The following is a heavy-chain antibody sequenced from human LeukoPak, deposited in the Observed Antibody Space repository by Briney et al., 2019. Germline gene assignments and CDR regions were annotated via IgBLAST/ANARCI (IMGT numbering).Heavy chain of an antibody. V-gene: IGHV4-59*11. D-gene: IGHD4-17*01. Sequence: SETLSLTSSVSGGSISSHYWSWIRQPPGKGLEWIGYIYYSGSTKYNPSLKSRVTISVDTSKNQFSLKLSSVTAVDTAVYYCARGGTTVTPGLLWFDPWGQGTLVTVSS. CDR3: ARGGTTVTPGLLWFDP. CDR2: IYYSGST. J-gene: IGHJ5*02. CDR1: GGSISSHY.